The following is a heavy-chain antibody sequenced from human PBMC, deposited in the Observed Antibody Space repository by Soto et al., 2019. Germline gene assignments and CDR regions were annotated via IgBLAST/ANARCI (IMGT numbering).Heavy chain of an antibody. D-gene: IGHD3-22*01. V-gene: IGHV4-59*01. J-gene: IGHJ6*02. CDR2: IYYSGST. CDR3: ARGPVKGRYDSSGYYYYYYYGMDV. Sequence: SETLSLTCTVSGGSISSYYWSLIRQPPGKGLEWIGYIYYSGSTNYNPSLKSRVTISVDTSKNQFSLKLSSVTAADTAVYYCARGPVKGRYDSSGYYYYYYYGMDVWGQGTTVTVSS. CDR1: GGSISSYY.